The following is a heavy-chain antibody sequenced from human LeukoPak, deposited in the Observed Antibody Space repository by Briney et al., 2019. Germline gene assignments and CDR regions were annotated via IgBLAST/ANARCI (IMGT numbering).Heavy chain of an antibody. D-gene: IGHD2-2*01. Sequence: PGGSLRLSCAASGFTFSSYAMSWVRQAPGKGLEWVSAISGSGGSTYYADSVKVRFTISRDNSKHTLYLQMNSLRAEDTAVYYCAKVLGVVPTRYYFDYWGQGTLVTVSS. CDR3: AKVLGVVPTRYYFDY. CDR1: GFTFSSYA. V-gene: IGHV3-23*01. J-gene: IGHJ4*02. CDR2: ISGSGGST.